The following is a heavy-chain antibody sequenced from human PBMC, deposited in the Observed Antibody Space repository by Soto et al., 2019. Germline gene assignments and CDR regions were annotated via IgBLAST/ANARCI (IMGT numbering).Heavy chain of an antibody. J-gene: IGHJ6*02. D-gene: IGHD6-6*01. CDR2: IYYSGST. CDR3: ARTQYNSCPYYYNYGMDV. V-gene: IGHV4-59*01. Sequence: PSETLSLTCTVSGGSISSYYWSWIRQPAGKGLKWIGYIYYSGSTKYNPSLKSRVTISVDTSKNQFSLKLTSVTAEDTAVYYCARTQYNSCPYYYNYGMDVWGQGTTVTVSS. CDR1: GGSISSYY.